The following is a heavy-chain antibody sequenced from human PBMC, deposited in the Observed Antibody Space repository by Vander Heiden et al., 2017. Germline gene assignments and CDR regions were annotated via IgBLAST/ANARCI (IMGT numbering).Heavy chain of an antibody. Sequence: VQLQESGPGLVKPSGTLSLTCAVSGVSISVNNWSSWVRQTPGKGLEWIGEIYHSGNTNYNPSLQSRVSISLDKSKNQFSLTLTSVTAADTAMYYCAGDDPLSGIAYWGQGTLVTVSS. V-gene: IGHV4-4*02. CDR2: IYHSGNT. D-gene: IGHD1-26*01. J-gene: IGHJ4*03. CDR1: GVSISVNNW. CDR3: AGDDPLSGIAY.